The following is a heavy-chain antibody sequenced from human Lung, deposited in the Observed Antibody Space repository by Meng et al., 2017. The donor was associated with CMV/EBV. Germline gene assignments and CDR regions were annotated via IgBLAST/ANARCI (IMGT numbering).Heavy chain of an antibody. J-gene: IGHJ3*02. CDR2: INPNSGGT. CDR1: GYTFTGYY. CDR3: ARDLGDDCTNGVCYSVDAFDI. D-gene: IGHD2-8*01. V-gene: IGHV1-2*02. Sequence: ASXXVSCKASGYTFTGYYMHWVRQAPGQGLEWMGWINPNSGGTNYAQKFQGRVTMTRDTSISTAYMELSRLRSDDTAVYYCARDLGDDCTNGVCYSVDAFDIWDQGTMVTVTS.